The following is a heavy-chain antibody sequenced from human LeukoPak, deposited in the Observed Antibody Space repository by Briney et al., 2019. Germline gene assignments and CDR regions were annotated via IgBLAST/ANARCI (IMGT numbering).Heavy chain of an antibody. D-gene: IGHD6-19*01. CDR2: INPNSGGT. CDR3: ARVSAGYTSGWHFDY. J-gene: IGHJ4*02. Sequence: ASVKVSCKASGYTYTAYYLHWVRQAPGQGLEWMGWINPNSGGTHYVQKFQGRVTMTRDTSISTVYMELSSLRSDDTAVYYCARVSAGYTSGWHFDYWGQGTLVTVSS. V-gene: IGHV1-2*02. CDR1: GYTYTAYY.